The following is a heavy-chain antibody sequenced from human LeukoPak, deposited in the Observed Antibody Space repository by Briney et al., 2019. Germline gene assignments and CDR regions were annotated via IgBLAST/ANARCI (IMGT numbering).Heavy chain of an antibody. V-gene: IGHV5-51*01. CDR1: GYRFTTYW. Sequence: GESLKISCKGSGYRFTTYWIGWVRQMPGKGLEWMGIIYPGDSDTRYSPSFQGQVTISADKSISTAYLQWSSLEASDTAMYYCARRVNSGNYYYFDYWGQGTLVTVSS. J-gene: IGHJ4*02. CDR3: ARRVNSGNYYYFDY. D-gene: IGHD1-26*01. CDR2: IYPGDSDT.